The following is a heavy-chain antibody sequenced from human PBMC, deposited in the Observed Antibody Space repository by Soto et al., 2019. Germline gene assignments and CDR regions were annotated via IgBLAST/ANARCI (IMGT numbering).Heavy chain of an antibody. V-gene: IGHV6-1*01. CDR2: TYYRSKWYN. CDR1: GDSVSSNSAA. Sequence: PSQTLSLTCAISGDSVSSNSAAWNWIRQSPSRGLEWLGRTYYRSKWYNDYAVSVKSRITINPDTSKNQFSLQLNSVTPEDTAVYYCARGRSFGVVIPYYYYGMEVWGQGTTVNVSS. J-gene: IGHJ6*02. D-gene: IGHD3-3*01. CDR3: ARGRSFGVVIPYYYYGMEV.